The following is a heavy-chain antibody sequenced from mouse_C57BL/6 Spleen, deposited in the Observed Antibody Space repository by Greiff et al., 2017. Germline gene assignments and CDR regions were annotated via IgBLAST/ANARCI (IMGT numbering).Heavy chain of an antibody. D-gene: IGHD2-5*01. V-gene: IGHV1-82*01. CDR1: GYAFSSSW. CDR3: ARGENYSKFRYFDY. Sequence: QVQLQQSGPELVKPGASVKISCKASGYAFSSSWMNWVKQRPGKGLEWIGRIYPGDGDTNYNGKFKGKATLTADKSSSTAYMQLSSLTSEDSAVYFCARGENYSKFRYFDYWGQGTTLTVSS. CDR2: IYPGDGDT. J-gene: IGHJ2*01.